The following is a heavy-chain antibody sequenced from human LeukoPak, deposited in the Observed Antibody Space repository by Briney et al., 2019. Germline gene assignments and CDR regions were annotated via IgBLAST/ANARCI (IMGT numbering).Heavy chain of an antibody. D-gene: IGHD3-3*01. V-gene: IGHV1-18*01. CDR1: GYTFTSYG. CDR3: ARVGGFWSGFPIDY. Sequence: ASVKVSCTASGYTFTSYGISWVRQAPGQGLEWVGWISAYNGNTNYAQKLQGRVTMTTDTSTSTAYMELRSLRSDDTAVYYCARVGGFWSGFPIDYWGQGTLVTVSS. CDR2: ISAYNGNT. J-gene: IGHJ4*02.